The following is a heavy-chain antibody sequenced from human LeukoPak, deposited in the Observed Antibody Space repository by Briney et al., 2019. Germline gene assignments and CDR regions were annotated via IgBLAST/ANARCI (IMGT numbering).Heavy chain of an antibody. CDR3: ARERIIVIVVVSSPSLNI. D-gene: IGHD3-22*01. Sequence: ASVKVSCKASGYTFTSYYMHWVRQAPGQGLEWMGIINPSGGSTSYAQKFQGRVTMTRDTSTSTVYMELSSLRSEDTAVYYCARERIIVIVVVSSPSLNIWGQGTLVTVSS. CDR2: INPSGGST. J-gene: IGHJ4*02. CDR1: GYTFTSYY. V-gene: IGHV1-46*01.